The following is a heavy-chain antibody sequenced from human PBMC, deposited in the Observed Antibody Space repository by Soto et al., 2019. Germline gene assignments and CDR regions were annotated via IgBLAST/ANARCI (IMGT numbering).Heavy chain of an antibody. V-gene: IGHV2-5*02. J-gene: IGHJ4*02. CDR3: AHHRRGRGSNY. CDR1: GSPLTMAVA. CDR2: IYWDGDK. D-gene: IGHD3-16*01. Sequence: TLRESGPTLGKPPQPPPLTSPFSGSPLTMAVALGWFRQPPGKALEWLALIYWDGDKRYSPSLKSRLTITEDTSRNQVVLMMTNMDPVDAGTYFCAHHRRGRGSNYWGQGALVTVSS.